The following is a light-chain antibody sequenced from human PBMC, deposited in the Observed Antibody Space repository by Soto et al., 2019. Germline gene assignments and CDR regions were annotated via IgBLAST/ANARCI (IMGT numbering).Light chain of an antibody. CDR3: CSYAGNRIFV. Sequence: QSALTQPASVSGSPGQSITISCTGTSGDIGGYNYVSWYQQHPGKAPKLLISEVSNRPSGVSHRFSGSKSGNTASLTISGLRAEDEGNYHCCSYAGNRIFVFGGGTKLTVL. CDR1: SGDIGGYNY. CDR2: EVS. J-gene: IGLJ3*02. V-gene: IGLV2-14*01.